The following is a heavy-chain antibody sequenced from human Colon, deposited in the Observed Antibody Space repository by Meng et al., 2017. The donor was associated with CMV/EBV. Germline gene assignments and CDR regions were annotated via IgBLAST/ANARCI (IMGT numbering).Heavy chain of an antibody. Sequence: SGAEIREPGAPAKVSCMASGYTFTGYLIHWVRQAPGQGLEWMGWINPYSGDTIYAQKFEVGVTMTRDASITTAYLELSSLKSDDTAVYYCGTFGGDFDYWGQGTLVTVSS. CDR3: GTFGGDFDY. V-gene: IGHV1-2*02. CDR1: GYTFTGYL. J-gene: IGHJ4*02. D-gene: IGHD3-3*01. CDR2: INPYSGDT.